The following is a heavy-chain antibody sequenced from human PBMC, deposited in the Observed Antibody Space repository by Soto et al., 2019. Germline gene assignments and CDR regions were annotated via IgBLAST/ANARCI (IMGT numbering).Heavy chain of an antibody. CDR3: ATVLDHFWSGDYPGSRYYYAMDV. J-gene: IGHJ6*02. CDR1: GDSVSSNSAA. D-gene: IGHD3-3*02. CDR2: TYYRSKWYN. V-gene: IGHV6-1*01. Sequence: SHTISLTCAISGDSVSSNSAAWNWIRQSPSRGLEWLGRTYYRSKWYNDYAVSVKSRITINPDTSKNQFSLQLNSVTPEDTAVYYCATVLDHFWSGDYPGSRYYYAMDVWGQGTTVTVSS.